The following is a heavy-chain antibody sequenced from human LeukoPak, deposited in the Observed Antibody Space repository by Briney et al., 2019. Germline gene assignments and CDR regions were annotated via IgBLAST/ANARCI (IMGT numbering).Heavy chain of an antibody. CDR3: AKDFSPATYVWGSYRYLDY. CDR1: GFTFSSYW. Sequence: GGSLRLSCAASGFTFSSYWMSWVRQAPGKGLEWVANIKQDGSEKYYVDSVKGRFTISRDNSKNTLYLQMNSLRAEDTAVYYCAKDFSPATYVWGSYRYLDYWGQGTLVTVSS. CDR2: IKQDGSEK. J-gene: IGHJ4*02. V-gene: IGHV3-7*01. D-gene: IGHD3-16*02.